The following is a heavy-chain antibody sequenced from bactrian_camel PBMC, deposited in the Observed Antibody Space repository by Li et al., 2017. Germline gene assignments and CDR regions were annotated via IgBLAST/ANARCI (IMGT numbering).Heavy chain of an antibody. V-gene: IGHV3-2*01. CDR2: IYGDGSTT. D-gene: IGHD4*01. CDR1: GSTFSSYY. Sequence: VQLVESGGDLVQPGGSLRLSCVTSGSTFSSYYMSWLRQAPGKGLEWVSSIYGDGSTTYYADSVKGRFTCSRDKDHVKNTLFLEMTNLKADDTAMYYCTADTVKASLATIAQFAAYEGHGTQVTVS. J-gene: IGHJ4*01.